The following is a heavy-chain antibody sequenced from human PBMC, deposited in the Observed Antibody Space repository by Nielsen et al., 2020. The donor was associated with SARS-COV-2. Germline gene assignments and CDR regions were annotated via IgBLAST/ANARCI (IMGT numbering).Heavy chain of an antibody. Sequence: GGSLRLSCAASGFTFSSYWMSWVRQAPGKGLEWVSAISGSGGSTYYADSVKGRFTISRDNSKNTLYLQMNSLRAEDTAVYYCAKGLRGPDAFDIWGQGTMVTVSS. CDR2: ISGSGGST. CDR1: GFTFSSYW. V-gene: IGHV3-23*01. J-gene: IGHJ3*02. D-gene: IGHD5/OR15-5a*01. CDR3: AKGLRGPDAFDI.